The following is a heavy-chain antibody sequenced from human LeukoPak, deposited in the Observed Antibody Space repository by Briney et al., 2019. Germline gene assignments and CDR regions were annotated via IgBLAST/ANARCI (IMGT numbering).Heavy chain of an antibody. J-gene: IGHJ4*02. CDR1: GFTFSSYA. Sequence: PGGSLRLSCAVSGFTFSSYAMHWVRQAPGKGLEWVAVISYDGSNKYYADSVKGRFTISRDNSRNTLHLQMNSLRAEDTAVYSCAKASLRYFDWFSDYWGQGTLVTVSS. V-gene: IGHV3-30*02. CDR3: AKASLRYFDWFSDY. CDR2: ISYDGSNK. D-gene: IGHD3-9*01.